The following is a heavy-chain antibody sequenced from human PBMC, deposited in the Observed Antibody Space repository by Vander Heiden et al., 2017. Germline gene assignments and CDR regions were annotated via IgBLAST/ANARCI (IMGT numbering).Heavy chain of an antibody. D-gene: IGHD3-22*01. CDR1: GGSLSSYY. J-gene: IGHJ3*02. Sequence: QVQLQESGPGLVKPSETLSLTCTVSGGSLSSYYWSWIRQPPGKGLEWIGYIYYSGSTNYNPSLKSRVTISVDTSKNQFSLKLSSVTAADTAVYYCARDDSSGPAAFDIWVQGTMVTVSS. CDR3: ARDDSSGPAAFDI. V-gene: IGHV4-59*01. CDR2: IYYSGST.